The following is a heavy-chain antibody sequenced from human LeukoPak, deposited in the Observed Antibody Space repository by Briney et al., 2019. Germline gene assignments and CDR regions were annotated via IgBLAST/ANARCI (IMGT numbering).Heavy chain of an antibody. CDR1: GFSISNYN. CDR2: ISSSSSTI. Sequence: GGSLRLSCAASGFSISNYNMNWVRQAPGKGLEWLSSISSSSSTIFYADSVKGRLTISRDNAKNSLFLQVNSLRAEDTAVYYCATEPLYYYYMDVWGKGTTVTVSS. CDR3: ATEPLYYYYMDV. J-gene: IGHJ6*03. D-gene: IGHD1-14*01. V-gene: IGHV3-48*01.